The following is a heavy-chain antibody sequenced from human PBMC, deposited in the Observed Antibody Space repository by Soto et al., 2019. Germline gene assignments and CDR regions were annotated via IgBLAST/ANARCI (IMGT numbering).Heavy chain of an antibody. J-gene: IGHJ4*02. CDR2: IWYDASNK. Sequence: VQLVESGGGVVQPGRSLRLSCVASGFTFRTYGMYWVRQAPGKGLEWVAVIWYDASNKYYADSVKGRFTISRDNSENAVYLQMNSLRAEDTAVYYCARGRVAGGQRDLWGQGALVTVSS. V-gene: IGHV3-33*01. CDR3: ARGRVAGGQRDL. CDR1: GFTFRTYG. D-gene: IGHD6-19*01.